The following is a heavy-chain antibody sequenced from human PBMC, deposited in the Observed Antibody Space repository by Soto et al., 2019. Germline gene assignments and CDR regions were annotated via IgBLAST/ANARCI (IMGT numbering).Heavy chain of an antibody. J-gene: IGHJ4*02. CDR2: IWYDGSNK. D-gene: IGHD1-26*01. CDR1: GFTFSSYG. V-gene: IGHV3-33*01. CDR3: ARDRGGSGSYYY. Sequence: PGGSLRLSCAASGFTFSSYGMHWVRQAPGKGLEWVAVIWYDGSNKYYADSVKGRFTISRDNSKNTLYLQMNSLRAEDTAVYYCARDRGGSGSYYYWGQGTLVTVSS.